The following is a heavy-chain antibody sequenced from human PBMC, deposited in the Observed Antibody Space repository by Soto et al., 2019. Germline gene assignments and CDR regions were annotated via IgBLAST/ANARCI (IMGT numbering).Heavy chain of an antibody. Sequence: KTSETLSLTCTVSGGSISSYYWSWIRQPPGKGLEWIGYIYYSGSTNYNPSLKSRVTISVDTSKNQFSLKLSSVTAADTAVYYCAVARPTYCSGGSCYYNAFDIWGQGTMVTVSS. CDR2: IYYSGST. CDR3: AVARPTYCSGGSCYYNAFDI. J-gene: IGHJ3*02. D-gene: IGHD2-15*01. V-gene: IGHV4-59*08. CDR1: GGSISSYY.